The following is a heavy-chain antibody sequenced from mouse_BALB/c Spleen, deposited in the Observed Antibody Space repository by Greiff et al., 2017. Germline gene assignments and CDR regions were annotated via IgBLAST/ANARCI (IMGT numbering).Heavy chain of an antibody. CDR3: ARHPYGNYGDYAMDY. V-gene: IGHV5-12-2*01. CDR2: ISNGGGST. Sequence: EVKLMESGGGLVQPGGSLKLSCAASGFTFSSYTMSWVRQTPEKRLEWVAYISNGGGSTYYPDTVKGRFTISRDNAKNTLYLQMSSLKSEDTAMYYCARHPYGNYGDYAMDYWGQGTSVTVSS. CDR1: GFTFSSYT. D-gene: IGHD2-1*01. J-gene: IGHJ4*01.